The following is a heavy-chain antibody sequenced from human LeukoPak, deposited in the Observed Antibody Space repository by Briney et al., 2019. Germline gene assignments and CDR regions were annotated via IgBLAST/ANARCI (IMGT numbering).Heavy chain of an antibody. CDR1: GYTFTGHY. V-gene: IGHV1-46*01. J-gene: IGHJ4*02. Sequence: ASVKVSCKASGYTFTGHYMHWVRQAPGQGLEWMGIINPSGGSTTYAQKFQGRVTMTRDTSTSTVYMELSSLRSEDTAVYYCARSSSYTPNVDYWGQGTLVTVSS. D-gene: IGHD3-22*01. CDR2: INPSGGST. CDR3: ARSSSYTPNVDY.